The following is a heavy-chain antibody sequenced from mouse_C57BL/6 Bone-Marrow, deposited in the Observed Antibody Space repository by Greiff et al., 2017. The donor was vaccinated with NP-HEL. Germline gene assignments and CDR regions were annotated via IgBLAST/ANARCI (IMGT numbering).Heavy chain of an antibody. CDR2: IRNKANGYTT. J-gene: IGHJ2*01. Sequence: EVKVVESGGGLVQPGGSLSLSCAASGFTFPDYYMSWVRQPPGKALEWLGFIRNKANGYTTEYSASVKGRFTISRDNSQSILYLQMNALRAEDSATYYCARIWDYWGQGTTLTVSS. V-gene: IGHV7-3*01. D-gene: IGHD1-1*02. CDR3: ARIWDY. CDR1: GFTFPDYY.